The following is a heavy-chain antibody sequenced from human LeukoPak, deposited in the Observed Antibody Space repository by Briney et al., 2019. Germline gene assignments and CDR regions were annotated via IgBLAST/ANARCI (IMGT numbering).Heavy chain of an antibody. D-gene: IGHD5-18*01. CDR2: ISDSGAAT. V-gene: IGHV3-23*01. CDR3: AKVDIPMGRLINS. J-gene: IGHJ4*02. CDR1: GFTFSSYA. Sequence: GGSLRLSCAASGFTFSSYAMNWVRQDPGKGLEWVSRISDSGAATYYADSVKGRFPISRDNSKNTLYLHMNSLRADDTAVYYCAKVDIPMGRLINSWGQGTLVSVSS.